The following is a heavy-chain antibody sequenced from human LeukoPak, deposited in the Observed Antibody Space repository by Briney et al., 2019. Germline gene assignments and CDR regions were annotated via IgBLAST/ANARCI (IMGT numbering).Heavy chain of an antibody. CDR1: GGSISSGGYY. D-gene: IGHD3-22*01. CDR3: ARSGVVVTPYYFDY. Sequence: SETLSPTCTVSGGSISSGGYYWSWIRQHPGKGLEWIGYIYYSGSTYYNPSLKSRVTISVDTSKNQFSLKLSSVTAADTAVYYCARSGVVVTPYYFDYWGQGTLVTVSS. V-gene: IGHV4-31*03. J-gene: IGHJ4*02. CDR2: IYYSGST.